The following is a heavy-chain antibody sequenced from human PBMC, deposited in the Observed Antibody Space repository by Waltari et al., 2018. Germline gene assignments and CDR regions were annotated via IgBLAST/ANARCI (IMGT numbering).Heavy chain of an antibody. V-gene: IGHV4-34*01. Sequence: QVQLQQWGAGLLKPSETLSLTCAVYGGSFSGSYWSWIRQPPGKGLEWIGEINHSGSTNYNPSLKSRVTISVDTSKNQFSLKLSSVTAADTAVYYCARGGDVVVPAAMRSANRYYFDYWGQGTLVTVSS. CDR2: INHSGST. CDR1: GGSFSGSY. D-gene: IGHD2-2*01. CDR3: ARGGDVVVPAAMRSANRYYFDY. J-gene: IGHJ4*02.